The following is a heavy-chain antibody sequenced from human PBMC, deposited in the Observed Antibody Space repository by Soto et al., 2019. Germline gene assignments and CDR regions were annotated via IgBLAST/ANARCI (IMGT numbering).Heavy chain of an antibody. V-gene: IGHV3-23*01. CDR3: AKLGFVLMELYYFHQ. J-gene: IGHJ4*01. D-gene: IGHD2-8*01. CDR1: GFNFSSHG. Sequence: GGSLRLSCAASGFNFSSHGIHWVRQAPGKELEWVSTISGNSGKTNYAESVKGRFSISRDNSKNTVHLQLDSLRTEDTAVYFCAKLGFVLMELYYFHQWGHGTLVTVSS. CDR2: ISGNSGKT.